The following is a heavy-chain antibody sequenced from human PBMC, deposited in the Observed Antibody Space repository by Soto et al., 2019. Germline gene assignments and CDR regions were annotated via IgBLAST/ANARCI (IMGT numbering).Heavy chain of an antibody. V-gene: IGHV3-21*01. CDR1: GFTLSSYS. J-gene: IGHJ6*02. Sequence: GGSLRLSCAASGFTLSSYSMNWVRQAPGKGLEWVSSISSSSSYIYYADSVKGRFTISRDNAKNSLYLQMNSLRAEDTAVYYCARSGITMVRGVISYYYYGMDVWGQGTTVTVSS. CDR3: ARSGITMVRGVISYYYYGMDV. D-gene: IGHD3-10*01. CDR2: ISSSSSYI.